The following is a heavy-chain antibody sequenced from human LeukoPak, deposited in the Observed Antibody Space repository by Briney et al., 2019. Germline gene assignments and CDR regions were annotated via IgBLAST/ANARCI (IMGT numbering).Heavy chain of an antibody. J-gene: IGHJ5*02. V-gene: IGHV4-34*01. D-gene: IGHD3-22*01. CDR3: ARVTQAEKYYYDSSGGFDP. CDR1: GGSFSGYY. CDR2: IYHSGST. Sequence: SETLSLTCAVYGGSFSGYYWSWIRQPPGKGLEWIGEIYHSGSTNYNPSLKSRVTISVDKSKNQFSLKLSSVTAADTAEYYCARVTQAEKYYYDSSGGFDPWGQGTLVTVSS.